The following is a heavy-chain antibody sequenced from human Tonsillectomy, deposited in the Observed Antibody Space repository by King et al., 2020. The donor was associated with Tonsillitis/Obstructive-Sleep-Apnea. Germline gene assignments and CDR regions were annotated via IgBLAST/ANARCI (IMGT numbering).Heavy chain of an antibody. CDR1: GFTFSYYG. V-gene: IGHV3-33*01. D-gene: IGHD3-22*01. J-gene: IGHJ4*02. CDR2: IWYDGINK. Sequence: VQLVESGGGVVQPGRSLRLSCAASGFTFSYYGMHWVRQAPGKGLEWVAVIWYDGINKYYADSVKGRFTISRDNSKNTLYLQMNSLRAEDTAVYYCARQVDSNGYYYGGLLHWGQGTLVTVSS. CDR3: ARQVDSNGYYYGGLLH.